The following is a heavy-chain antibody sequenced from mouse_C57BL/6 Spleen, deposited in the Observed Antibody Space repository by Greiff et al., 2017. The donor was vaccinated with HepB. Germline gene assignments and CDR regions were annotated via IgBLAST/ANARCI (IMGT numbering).Heavy chain of an antibody. CDR3: TVYYAMDY. CDR1: GFTFSNYW. V-gene: IGHV6-3*01. Sequence: DVKLVESGGGLVQPGGSMKLSCVASGFTFSNYWMNWVRQSPEKGLEWVAQIRLKSDNYATHYAESVKGRFTISRDNSKSSVYLQMNNLRAEDTGIYYCTVYYAMDYWGQGTSVTVSS. CDR2: IRLKSDNYAT. J-gene: IGHJ4*01.